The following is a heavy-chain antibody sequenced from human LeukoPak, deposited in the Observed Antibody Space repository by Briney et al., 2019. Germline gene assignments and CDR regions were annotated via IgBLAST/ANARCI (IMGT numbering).Heavy chain of an antibody. CDR2: IYYSGSI. D-gene: IGHD3-22*01. Sequence: PSETLSLICTVSGASISSYYWSWIRQPPGKGLEWIGDIYYSGSIKYNPSLKSRVTMSVDTSKNQFSLKLSSVTAADTAIYYCARENPSGYYNRPIDYWGQGTLVTVYS. CDR1: GASISSYY. CDR3: ARENPSGYYNRPIDY. J-gene: IGHJ4*02. V-gene: IGHV4-59*01.